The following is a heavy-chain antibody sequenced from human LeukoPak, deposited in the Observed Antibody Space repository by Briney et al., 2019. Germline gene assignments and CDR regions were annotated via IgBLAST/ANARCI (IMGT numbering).Heavy chain of an antibody. CDR3: ARDTATGLDV. J-gene: IGHJ6*02. Sequence: GGSLRLSCAASEFTFSSYWMHWVRQAPGKGLVWVSRINSDGSSTNQADSVKGRFTISRDNAKKALYLQMNSLRVEDTAVYFCARDTATGLDVWGQGTTVTVSS. CDR1: EFTFSSYW. D-gene: IGHD2-21*02. V-gene: IGHV3-74*01. CDR2: INSDGSST.